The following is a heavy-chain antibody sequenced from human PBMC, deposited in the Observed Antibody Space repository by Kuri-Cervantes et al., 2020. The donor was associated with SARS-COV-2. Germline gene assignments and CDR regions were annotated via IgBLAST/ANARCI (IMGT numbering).Heavy chain of an antibody. CDR2: ISGSGGST. Sequence: GESLKISCAASGFTFSSYAMSWVRQAPGKGLEWVSAISGSGGSTYYADSVKGRFTISRDNAKNSLSLQLNSLRAEDTAVYYCARDLTPERYCSSTSCYTDYDFWSNYLVDYWGQGTLVTVSS. V-gene: IGHV3-23*01. J-gene: IGHJ4*02. CDR3: ARDLTPERYCSSTSCYTDYDFWSNYLVDY. CDR1: GFTFSSYA. D-gene: IGHD2-2*02.